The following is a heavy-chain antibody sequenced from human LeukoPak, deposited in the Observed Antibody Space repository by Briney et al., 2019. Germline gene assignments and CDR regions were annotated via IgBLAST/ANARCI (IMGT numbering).Heavy chain of an antibody. D-gene: IGHD3-16*01. J-gene: IGHJ4*02. CDR2: INPILGIA. CDR3: ATEYVRTHYFDW. V-gene: IGHV1-69*04. Sequence: SVKVSCKASGGTFSSYAISWVRQAPGQGLEWMGRINPILGIANYAQKFQGRVTITADKSTSTAYMELSSLRSDDTAVYYCATEYVRTHYFDWWGQGTLVTVSS. CDR1: GGTFSSYA.